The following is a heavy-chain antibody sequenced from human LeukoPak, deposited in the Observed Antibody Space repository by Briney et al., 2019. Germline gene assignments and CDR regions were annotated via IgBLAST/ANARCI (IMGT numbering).Heavy chain of an antibody. V-gene: IGHV3-21*01. CDR3: AKDPFVVPAQTRPRFEY. CDR2: ISSSSSYI. D-gene: IGHD2-2*01. J-gene: IGHJ4*02. CDR1: GFTFSSYS. Sequence: GGSLRLSCAASGFTFSSYSMNWVRQAPGKGLEWVSSISSSSSYIYYADSVKGRFTISRDNAKNSLYLQMNSLRAEDTAVYYCAKDPFVVPAQTRPRFEYRGQGTLVTVSS.